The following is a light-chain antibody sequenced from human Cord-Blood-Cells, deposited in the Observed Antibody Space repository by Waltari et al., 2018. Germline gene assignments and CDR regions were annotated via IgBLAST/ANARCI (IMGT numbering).Light chain of an antibody. CDR3: QQSYSTPNT. V-gene: IGKV1-39*01. CDR1: QSISSY. Sequence: DIKMTQSQSSLSASVGDRVTITCRANQSISSYLNWYQQKPGKAPKLLIYAASSLQSGVPSRFSGSGSGTDFTLTISSLQPEDFATYYCQQSYSTPNTFGGGTKVEIK. CDR2: AAS. J-gene: IGKJ4*01.